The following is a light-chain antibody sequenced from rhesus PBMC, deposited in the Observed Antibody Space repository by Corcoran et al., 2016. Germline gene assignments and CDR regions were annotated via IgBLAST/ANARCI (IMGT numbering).Light chain of an antibody. J-gene: IGKJ4*01. CDR1: ENVNNY. CDR3: QHGYGTPLT. Sequence: DIQMTQSPSSLSASVGDRVTITCRASENVNNYLNWYQQKPGKAPKLLIYKASTLKIGVPSRFSGSGSGTDYTFTISSLQPEDVATYYCQHGYGTPLTFGGGTKVELK. CDR2: KAS. V-gene: IGKV1-74*01.